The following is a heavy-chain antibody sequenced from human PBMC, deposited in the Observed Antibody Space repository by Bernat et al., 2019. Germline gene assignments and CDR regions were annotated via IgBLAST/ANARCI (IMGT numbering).Heavy chain of an antibody. CDR2: ISYDGSNK. D-gene: IGHD3-22*01. CDR3: ARDHRYYYDSSGYYPTDDY. Sequence: QVQLVESGGGVVQPGRSLRLSCAASGFTFSSYAMHWVRQAPGKGLEWVAFISYDGSNKYYADSVKGRFTISRDNSKNTLYLQMNSLRAEDTAVYYCARDHRYYYDSSGYYPTDDYWGQGTLVTVSS. CDR1: GFTFSSYA. J-gene: IGHJ4*02. V-gene: IGHV3-30-3*01.